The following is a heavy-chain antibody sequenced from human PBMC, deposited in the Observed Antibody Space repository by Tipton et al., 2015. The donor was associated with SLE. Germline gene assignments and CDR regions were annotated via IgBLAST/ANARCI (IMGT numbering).Heavy chain of an antibody. J-gene: IGHJ6*03. Sequence: TLSLTCAVSGVSLSSAIYYWTWIRQPAGQGLEWIGRIHTSGSTTYNPSLKSRVTISLDTSKNQFSLRLSSATAADTAVYYCARDGHGFDDSGYNSHYYYMDVWGNGTTVAVS. CDR2: IHTSGST. CDR1: GVSLSSAIYY. D-gene: IGHD3-22*01. CDR3: ARDGHGFDDSGYNSHYYYMDV. V-gene: IGHV4-61*02.